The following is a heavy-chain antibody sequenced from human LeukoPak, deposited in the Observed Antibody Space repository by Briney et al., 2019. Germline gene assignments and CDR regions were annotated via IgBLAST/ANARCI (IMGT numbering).Heavy chain of an antibody. CDR2: ISSNGGST. CDR3: ARALSSGGYYYYMDV. J-gene: IGHJ6*03. D-gene: IGHD3-16*02. Sequence: PGGSLRLSCAASGFIFSSYAMHWVRQAPGKGLEYVSVISSNGGSTYYANSVKGRFTISRDNSKNTLYLQMGSLRAEDVAVYYCARALSSGGYYYYMDVWGKGTTVTVSS. CDR1: GFIFSSYA. V-gene: IGHV3-64*01.